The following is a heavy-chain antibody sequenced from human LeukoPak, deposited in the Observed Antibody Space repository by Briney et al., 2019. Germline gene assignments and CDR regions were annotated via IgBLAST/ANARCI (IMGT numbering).Heavy chain of an antibody. CDR1: GGSFSGYY. Sequence: SETLSLTCAVYGGSFSGYYWSWTRQPPGKGLEWIGEINHSGSTNYNPSLKSRVTISVDTSKNQFSLKLSSVTAADTAVYYCARGIRIAAAGTFFSYWGQGTLVTVSS. V-gene: IGHV4-34*01. CDR2: INHSGST. CDR3: ARGIRIAAAGTFFSY. D-gene: IGHD6-13*01. J-gene: IGHJ4*02.